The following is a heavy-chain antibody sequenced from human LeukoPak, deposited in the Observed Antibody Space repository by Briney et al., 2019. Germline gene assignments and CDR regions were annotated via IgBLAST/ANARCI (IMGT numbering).Heavy chain of an antibody. Sequence: TLSLTCTVSGGSISSGSYYWSWIRQPAGKGLEWIGRIYTSGSTNYNPSLKSRVTMSVDTTKKQFSLKLTSVTAADMAVYFCARQFLVGSTFHAFDLWGQGTRVTVSS. CDR1: GGSISSGSYY. J-gene: IGHJ3*01. CDR2: IYTSGST. CDR3: ARQFLVGSTFHAFDL. D-gene: IGHD1-26*01. V-gene: IGHV4-61*02.